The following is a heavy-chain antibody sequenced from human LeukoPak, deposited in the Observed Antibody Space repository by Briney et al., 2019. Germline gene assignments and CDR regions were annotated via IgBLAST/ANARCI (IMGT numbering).Heavy chain of an antibody. CDR1: GGTFTNYA. Sequence: GASVKVSCKASGGTFTNYAINWVRQAPGQGLEWMGGITPLLGTAKYAHNFQGRVAIATDESTSTAYMELSSLRSEDTAVYYCARAAAAGSPFDYWGQGTLVTVSS. J-gene: IGHJ4*02. V-gene: IGHV1-69*05. CDR3: ARAAAAGSPFDY. CDR2: ITPLLGTA. D-gene: IGHD6-13*01.